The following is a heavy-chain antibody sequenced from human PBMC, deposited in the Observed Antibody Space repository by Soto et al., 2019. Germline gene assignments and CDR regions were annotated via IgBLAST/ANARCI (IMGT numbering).Heavy chain of an antibody. D-gene: IGHD2-2*01. CDR1: GYTFTSYD. CDR3: ARRCVIRASCYHTRDV. J-gene: IGHJ6*04. CDR2: MNPNSGNT. V-gene: IGHV1-8*01. Sequence: QVQLVQSGAEVKKPGASVKVSCKASGYTFTSYDINWVRQATGQGLEWMGWMNPNSGNTGYAQKFQGRVTMTGNTSISTAYMELSSLRSEDTAVYYCARRCVIRASCYHTRDVWGKGTTVTFSS.